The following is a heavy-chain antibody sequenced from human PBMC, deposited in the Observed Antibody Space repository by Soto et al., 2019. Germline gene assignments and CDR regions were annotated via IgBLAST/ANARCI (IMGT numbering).Heavy chain of an antibody. V-gene: IGHV3-72*01. CDR3: ARSITGTTSFDY. J-gene: IGHJ4*02. CDR1: GFTFIYHY. CDR2: SRDKGNSYST. Sequence: AGGSLILSCAASGFTFIYHYRDWVRQAPGKGLEWVGRSRDKGNSYSTDYAASVKGRFTISRDASKNSLYLQMNSLKTEDTALYYCARSITGTTSFDYWGQGTLVTVS. D-gene: IGHD1-7*01.